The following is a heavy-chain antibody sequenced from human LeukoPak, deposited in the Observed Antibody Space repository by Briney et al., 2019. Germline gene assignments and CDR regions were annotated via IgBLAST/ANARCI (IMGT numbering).Heavy chain of an antibody. CDR3: AREDLAIAVASSVYYYYYMDV. J-gene: IGHJ6*03. Sequence: PSETLSLTCTVSGGSISSSSYYWSWIRQPAGKGLEWVGRIYTSGSTNYNPSLKSRVTMSVDTSKNQFSLKLSSVTAADTAVYYCAREDLAIAVASSVYYYYYMDVWGKGTTVTISS. CDR1: GGSISSSSYY. D-gene: IGHD6-19*01. CDR2: IYTSGST. V-gene: IGHV4-61*02.